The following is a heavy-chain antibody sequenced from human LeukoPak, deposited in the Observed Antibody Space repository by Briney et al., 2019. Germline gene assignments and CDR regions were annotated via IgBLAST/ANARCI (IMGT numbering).Heavy chain of an antibody. CDR3: ASGGYDGPFDY. D-gene: IGHD5-12*01. Sequence: GGSLRLSCAASGFTFSSYWMSWVRQAPGKGLEWVANIKRDGSEKYYVDSVKGRFTISRDNAKNSLYLQMNSLIAEDTAVYYCASGGYDGPFDYWGQGTLVTVSS. J-gene: IGHJ4*02. V-gene: IGHV3-7*01. CDR1: GFTFSSYW. CDR2: IKRDGSEK.